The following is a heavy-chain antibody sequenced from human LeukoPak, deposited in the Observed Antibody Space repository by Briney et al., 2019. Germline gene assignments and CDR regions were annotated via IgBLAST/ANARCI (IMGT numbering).Heavy chain of an antibody. Sequence: SETLTLTCAVYGGSFSGYYWSWIRQPPGKGLEWIGEINYSGSTNYNPSLKSRVTISVDTSKNQFSLKLSSVTAADTAVYYCARIFGGPVSRRFDPWGQGTLVTVSS. CDR1: GGSFSGYY. J-gene: IGHJ5*02. V-gene: IGHV4-34*01. CDR3: ARIFGGPVSRRFDP. D-gene: IGHD4-23*01. CDR2: INYSGST.